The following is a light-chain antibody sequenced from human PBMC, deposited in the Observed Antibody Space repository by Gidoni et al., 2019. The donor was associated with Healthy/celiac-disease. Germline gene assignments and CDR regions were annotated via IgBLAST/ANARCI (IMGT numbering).Light chain of an antibody. Sequence: QSALTQPASVSGSPGPSITISCTGTSSDVGGYNYVSWYQQHPGKAPKLMIYEVSHRHSGVSNRFSGSKSGNTASLTISGLQAEDEADYYCSSYTSSSTLGVVFGGGTKLTVL. CDR1: SSDVGGYNY. CDR2: EVS. J-gene: IGLJ2*01. V-gene: IGLV2-14*01. CDR3: SSYTSSSTLGVV.